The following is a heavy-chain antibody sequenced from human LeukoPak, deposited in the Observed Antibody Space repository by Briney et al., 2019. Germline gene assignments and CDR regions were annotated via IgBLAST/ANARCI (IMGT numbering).Heavy chain of an antibody. V-gene: IGHV3-53*01. Sequence: PGGSLRLSCAASGLTVSRNYMNWVRQAPGKGLEWVSVIYSGGSTYYSDSVKGRFTIPRGNSKKTLYLQINSLRAEDTAVYYCARDGRGDGVPAENAFAIWGQGTMVTVSS. J-gene: IGHJ3*02. D-gene: IGHD3-10*01. CDR3: ARDGRGDGVPAENAFAI. CDR1: GLTVSRNY. CDR2: IYSGGST.